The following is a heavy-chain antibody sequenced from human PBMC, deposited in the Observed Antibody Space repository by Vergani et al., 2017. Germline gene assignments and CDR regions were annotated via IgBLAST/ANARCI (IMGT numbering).Heavy chain of an antibody. J-gene: IGHJ3*02. D-gene: IGHD2-2*01. CDR1: VYSFTSYW. CDR2: IYPGDSDT. V-gene: IGHV5-51*01. CDR3: ARPHCSSTSCSYHDAFDI. Sequence: EVPLVQSGAEVKTPGESLKISCKVSVYSFTSYWIGWVRQMPGKGLEWMGIIYPGDSDTRYSPSFQGQVTISAVKSISTAYLQWSSLKASDTAMYYCARPHCSSTSCSYHDAFDIWGQGTMVTVSS.